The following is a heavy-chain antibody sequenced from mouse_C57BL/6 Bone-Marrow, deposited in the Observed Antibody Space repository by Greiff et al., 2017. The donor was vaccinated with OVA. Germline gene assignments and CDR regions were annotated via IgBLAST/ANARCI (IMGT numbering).Heavy chain of an antibody. D-gene: IGHD1-1*01. J-gene: IGHJ1*03. V-gene: IGHV7-3*01. CDR3: ARQYGSSLHWYFDV. CDR1: GFTFTDYY. CDR2: IRNKANGYTT. Sequence: EVKLMESGGGLVQPGGSLSLSCAASGFTFTDYYMSWVRQPPGKALEWLGFIRNKANGYTTEYSASVKGRFTISRDNSQSILYLQMNALRAEDSATYYCARQYGSSLHWYFDVWGTGTTVTVSS.